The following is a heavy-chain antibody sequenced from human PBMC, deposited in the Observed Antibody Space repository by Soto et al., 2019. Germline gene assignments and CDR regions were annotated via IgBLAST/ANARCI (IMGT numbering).Heavy chain of an antibody. Sequence: EVQLVESGGGLIQPGGSLNLSCAASGLTVSRNSLSWVRKAPGKEREWVSVIYSGGSTYYADSVKGRFTISRDNSKNTVHLQMNSLRAEDTAVYYCAREWELPNYYGMDVWGQGTTVTVSS. CDR2: IYSGGST. V-gene: IGHV3-53*01. CDR3: AREWELPNYYGMDV. CDR1: GLTVSRNS. J-gene: IGHJ6*02. D-gene: IGHD1-26*01.